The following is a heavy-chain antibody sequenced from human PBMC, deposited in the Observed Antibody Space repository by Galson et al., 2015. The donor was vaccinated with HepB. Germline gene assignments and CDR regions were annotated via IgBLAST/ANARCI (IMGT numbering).Heavy chain of an antibody. Sequence: PALVKPTQTLTLTCTFSGFSLSTSGVGVGWIRQPPGKALEWLALIYWNDDKRYSPSLKSRLTITKDTSKNQVVLTMTNMDPVDTATYYCAHRPGDFWSGYQDNWFDPWGQGTLVTVSS. CDR3: AHRPGDFWSGYQDNWFDP. V-gene: IGHV2-5*01. J-gene: IGHJ5*02. CDR1: GFSLSTSGVG. D-gene: IGHD3-3*01. CDR2: IYWNDDK.